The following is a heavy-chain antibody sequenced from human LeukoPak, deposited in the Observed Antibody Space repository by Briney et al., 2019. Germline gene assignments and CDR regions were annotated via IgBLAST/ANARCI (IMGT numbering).Heavy chain of an antibody. J-gene: IGHJ4*02. CDR3: ARESTAT. D-gene: IGHD4-17*01. V-gene: IGHV4-34*01. CDR1: GGAFRGFF. Sequence: SETPSPTRAVYGGAFRGFFWRWIRPPPRKGLEWIGEINHSGSTNYNPSLKSRVTISVDTSKNQFSLKLSSVTAADTAVYYCARESTATWGQGTLVTVSS. CDR2: INHSGST.